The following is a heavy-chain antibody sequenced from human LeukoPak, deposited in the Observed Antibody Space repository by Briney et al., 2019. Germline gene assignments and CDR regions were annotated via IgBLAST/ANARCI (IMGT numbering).Heavy chain of an antibody. D-gene: IGHD3-22*01. CDR2: IRSKAYGGTT. J-gene: IGHJ4*02. V-gene: IGHV3-49*03. Sequence: SPRLSCTASGFTFGDYAMSWFRQAPGKGLEWVGFIRSKAYGGTTEYAASVKGRFTISRDDSKSIAYLQMNSLKTEDTAVYYCTRMIVVVITFDYWGQGTLVTVSS. CDR1: GFTFGDYA. CDR3: TRMIVVVITFDY.